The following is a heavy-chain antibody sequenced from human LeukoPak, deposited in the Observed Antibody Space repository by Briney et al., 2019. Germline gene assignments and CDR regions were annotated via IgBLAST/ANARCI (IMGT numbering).Heavy chain of an antibody. CDR3: ARRYSGSSFTY. D-gene: IGHD1-26*01. Sequence: SETLSLTCTASGGSISSFYWSWIRQSPGKGLEWIGYIYDSGSTDYNPSLKSRVTMSMDTSANQFSLRLTSVTAADTAIYYCARRYSGSSFTYWGRGTLVTVSS. J-gene: IGHJ4*02. V-gene: IGHV4-59*08. CDR2: IYDSGST. CDR1: GGSISSFY.